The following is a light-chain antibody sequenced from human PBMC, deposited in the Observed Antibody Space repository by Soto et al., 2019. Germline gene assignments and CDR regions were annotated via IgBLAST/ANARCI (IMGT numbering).Light chain of an antibody. CDR2: QVT. V-gene: IGLV2-14*01. J-gene: IGLJ1*01. CDR1: SSDVGSYNY. Sequence: QSALTQPASVSGSPGQSITISCTGTSSDVGSYNYVSWHQQHPGQAPKLMIYQVTNRASGVPDRFFASKSGNTASLTISGLQAGDEADYYCSSYRSSSTYVFGTGTKVTVL. CDR3: SSYRSSSTYV.